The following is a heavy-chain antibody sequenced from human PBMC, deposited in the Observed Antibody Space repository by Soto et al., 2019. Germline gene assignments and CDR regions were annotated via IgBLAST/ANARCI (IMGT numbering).Heavy chain of an antibody. CDR2: IYPGGST. J-gene: IGHJ4*02. CDR1: GGSISNYY. CDR3: ARASVGPPGGGSWIMPFDF. Sequence: LSLTCSVSGGSISNYYWSWIRQSAGKGLEWIGRIYPGGSTNYNPSLKSRVTMSVDTSKNQVSLRLTSVTAADTAVYYCARASVGPPGGGSWIMPFDFWGQGTRVTVSS. D-gene: IGHD2-15*01. V-gene: IGHV4-4*07.